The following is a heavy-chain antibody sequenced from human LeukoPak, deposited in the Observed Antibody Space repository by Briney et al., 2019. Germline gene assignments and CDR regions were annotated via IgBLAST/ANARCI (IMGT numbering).Heavy chain of an antibody. V-gene: IGHV4-59*13. CDR3: SRVKGSNWLDR. J-gene: IGHJ5*02. CDR1: GGSISSYY. D-gene: IGHD6-6*01. Sequence: SQTLSLTCTVSGGSISSYYWTWVRQPPGRGREWGGYSSNIEGTYYNPSLKSRVTISLDPSKNQFSLRLNSVTAADTAVYYCSRVKGSNWLDRWGQGTLVTVSS. CDR2: SSNIEGT.